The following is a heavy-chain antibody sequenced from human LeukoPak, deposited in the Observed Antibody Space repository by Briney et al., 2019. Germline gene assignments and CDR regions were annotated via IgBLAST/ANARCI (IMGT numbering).Heavy chain of an antibody. CDR3: ARAPDSAWHNFDY. CDR2: ISYDEKNT. J-gene: IGHJ4*02. D-gene: IGHD6-19*01. V-gene: IGHV3-30*03. CDR1: GFTFSSYS. Sequence: GGSLRLSCAASGFTFSSYSMNWVRQAPGKGLEWVAVISYDEKNTNYADSAKARFTISRDNSKNTLYLQMNSLRAEDTAVYYCARAPDSAWHNFDYWGQGTQVTVSS.